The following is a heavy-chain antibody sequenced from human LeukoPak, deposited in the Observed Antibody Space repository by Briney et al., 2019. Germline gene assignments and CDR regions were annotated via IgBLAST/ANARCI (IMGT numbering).Heavy chain of an antibody. J-gene: IGHJ6*03. V-gene: IGHV1-18*01. CDR2: ISAYNGNT. Sequence: ASVKVSCKASGYTFTSYGISWVRQAPGQGLEWMGWISAYNGNTNYAQKLQGRVTMTTDTSTSTAYMELRSLRSDDSAVYYCASVSRSTMFGVENYYYYYMDVWGKGTTVTVSS. D-gene: IGHD3-3*01. CDR1: GYTFTSYG. CDR3: ASVSRSTMFGVENYYYYYMDV.